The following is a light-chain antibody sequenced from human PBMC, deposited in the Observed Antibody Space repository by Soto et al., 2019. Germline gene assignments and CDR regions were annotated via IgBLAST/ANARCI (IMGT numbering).Light chain of an antibody. Sequence: EIALTQSPATLSLSPGERDTLSCTASQSVSSYLAWYQQKPGQAPRLLIYDASNRAAGIPARFSASGSGTDFTLTISDVQPEDFALYYCHQRQSWPRTFGQGTKVDIK. CDR1: QSVSSY. CDR2: DAS. J-gene: IGKJ1*01. V-gene: IGKV3-11*01. CDR3: HQRQSWPRT.